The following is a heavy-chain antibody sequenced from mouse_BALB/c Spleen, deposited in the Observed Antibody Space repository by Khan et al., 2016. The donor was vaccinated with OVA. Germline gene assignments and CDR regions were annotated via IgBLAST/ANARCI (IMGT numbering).Heavy chain of an antibody. CDR1: GFTFSGFG. V-gene: IGHV5-17*02. CDR2: ISSGSSTI. CDR3: ARSDYYGVAY. D-gene: IGHD1-1*01. Sequence: EVKLEESGGGLVQPGGSRKLSCAASGFTFSGFGMHWVRQAPEKGLEWVAYISSGSSTIYYADTLKGRFTISRDNPKNTLFLQMTSLRSEDTAMYYCARSDYYGVAYWGQGTLVTVSA. J-gene: IGHJ3*01.